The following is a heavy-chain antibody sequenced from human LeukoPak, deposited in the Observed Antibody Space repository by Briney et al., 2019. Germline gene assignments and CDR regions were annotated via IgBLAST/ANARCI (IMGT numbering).Heavy chain of an antibody. V-gene: IGHV4-34*01. D-gene: IGHD3-10*01. Sequence: SETLSLTCAVYGGSFSGYYWSWIRQPPGKGLEWIGEINHSGSTNYNPSLKSRVTISVDTSKNQFSLKLSSVTAADTAVYYCASLSGYYYGSGSGNYFDYWGQGTLVTVSS. CDR1: GGSFSGYY. CDR3: ASLSGYYYGSGSGNYFDY. CDR2: INHSGST. J-gene: IGHJ4*02.